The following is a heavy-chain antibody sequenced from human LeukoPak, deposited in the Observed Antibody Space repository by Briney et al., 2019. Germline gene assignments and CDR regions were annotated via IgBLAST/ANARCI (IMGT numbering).Heavy chain of an antibody. V-gene: IGHV4-31*03. J-gene: IGHJ5*02. D-gene: IGHD3-10*01. CDR2: IYYSGST. CDR1: GGSISSGGYS. Sequence: SQTLSLTCTVSGGSISSGGYSWSWIRQHPGKGLEWIGYIYYSGSTYYNPSLKSRVTIPVDTSKNQFSLKLSSVTAADTAVYYCACMVRGVIITWFDPWGQGTLVTVSS. CDR3: ACMVRGVIITWFDP.